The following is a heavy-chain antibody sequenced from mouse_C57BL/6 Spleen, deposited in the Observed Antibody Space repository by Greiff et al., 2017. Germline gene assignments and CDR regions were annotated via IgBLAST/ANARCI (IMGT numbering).Heavy chain of an antibody. J-gene: IGHJ3*01. D-gene: IGHD2-3*01. V-gene: IGHV1-69*01. CDR3: ARGYDGYPFAY. CDR1: GYTFTSYW. Sequence: QVQLKESGAELVMPGASVKLSCKASGYTFTSYWMHWVKQRPGQGLEWIGEIDPSDSYTNYNQKFKGKSTLTVDKSSSTAYMQLSSLTSEDSAVYYCARGYDGYPFAYWGQGTLVTVSA. CDR2: IDPSDSYT.